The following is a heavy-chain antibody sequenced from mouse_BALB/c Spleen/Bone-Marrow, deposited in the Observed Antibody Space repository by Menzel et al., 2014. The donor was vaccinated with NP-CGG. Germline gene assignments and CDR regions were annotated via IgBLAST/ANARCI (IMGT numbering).Heavy chain of an antibody. Sequence: VQLKESGPALVKPGASVKMSCKASGYTFTDYYMKWVTQSHGKSLEWIGDNNPKNGDSFFNQKFKGKATLTVDKSSNTAYMQLDSLTSDDAAVYYCALGVRRYWSFDVWGAGTTVTVSS. V-gene: IGHV1-18*01. D-gene: IGHD2-14*01. CDR2: NNPKNGDS. CDR1: GYTFTDYY. J-gene: IGHJ1*01. CDR3: ALGVRRYWSFDV.